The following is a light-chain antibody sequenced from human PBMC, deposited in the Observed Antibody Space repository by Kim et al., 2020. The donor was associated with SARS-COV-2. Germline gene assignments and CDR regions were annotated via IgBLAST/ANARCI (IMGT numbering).Light chain of an antibody. J-gene: IGLJ2*01. CDR1: SGHSSYA. Sequence: ASVKLTCTLSSGHSSYAIAWHQQQPEKGPRYLMKLNSDGSHSKGDGIPDRFSGSSSGAERYLTISRLQSEDEADYYCQTWGTGIVVFGGGTKLTVL. CDR3: QTWGTGIVV. CDR2: LNSDGSH. V-gene: IGLV4-69*01.